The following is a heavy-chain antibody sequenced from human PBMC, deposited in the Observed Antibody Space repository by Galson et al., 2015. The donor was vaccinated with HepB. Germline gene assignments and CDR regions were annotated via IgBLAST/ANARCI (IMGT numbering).Heavy chain of an antibody. D-gene: IGHD6-6*01. CDR1: GGSFSNYY. Sequence: SLTCAVYGGSFSNYYWSWIRQPPGKGLEWVGEIDDDGRITNYNPSLKSRVTMAVDPPKNQFSLKLISVTVADTAVYYCARTPKITARPFDSWGQGTLVTVSS. V-gene: IGHV4-34*01. J-gene: IGHJ4*02. CDR2: IDDDGRIT. CDR3: ARTPKITARPFDS.